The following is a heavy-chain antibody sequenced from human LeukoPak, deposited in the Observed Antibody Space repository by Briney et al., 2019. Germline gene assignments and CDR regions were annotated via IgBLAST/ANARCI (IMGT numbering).Heavy chain of an antibody. Sequence: GGSLRLSCAASRFTFSSYGMSWVRQAPGKGLEWVSSISSSSSYIYYADSVKGRFTISRDNAKNSLYLQMNSLRAEDTAVYYCARASVAVAGTAYYYYYMDVWGKGTTVTVSS. J-gene: IGHJ6*03. CDR2: ISSSSSYI. V-gene: IGHV3-21*01. CDR1: RFTFSSYG. CDR3: ARASVAVAGTAYYYYYMDV. D-gene: IGHD6-19*01.